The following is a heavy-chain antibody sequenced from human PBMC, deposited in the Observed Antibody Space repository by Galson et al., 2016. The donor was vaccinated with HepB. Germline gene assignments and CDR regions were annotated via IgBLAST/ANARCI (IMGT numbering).Heavy chain of an antibody. CDR1: GFIFSGSA. CDR3: ARKGFAVAGYYFDY. CDR2: IRSKVNNYAT. D-gene: IGHD6-19*01. Sequence: SLRLSCAASGFIFSGSAMHWVRQTSGKGLEWVGRIRSKVNNYATAYGASVKGRFTISRDDSENMAYLQMNSLKTEDTSVSYCARKGFAVAGYYFDYWGRGTLVTVSS. J-gene: IGHJ4*02. V-gene: IGHV3-73*01.